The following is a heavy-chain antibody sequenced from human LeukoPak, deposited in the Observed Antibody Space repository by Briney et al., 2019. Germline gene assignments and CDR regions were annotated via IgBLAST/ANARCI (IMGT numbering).Heavy chain of an antibody. Sequence: GRSLRLSCAASGFTFDDYAMRWVRQAPGKGLEWVSGISWNSGSIGYADSVKGRFTISRDNAKNSLYLQMNSLRAEDMALYYCAKDRYYDFWSGEFDYWGQGTLVTVSS. CDR1: GFTFDDYA. CDR2: ISWNSGSI. CDR3: AKDRYYDFWSGEFDY. V-gene: IGHV3-9*03. J-gene: IGHJ4*02. D-gene: IGHD3-3*01.